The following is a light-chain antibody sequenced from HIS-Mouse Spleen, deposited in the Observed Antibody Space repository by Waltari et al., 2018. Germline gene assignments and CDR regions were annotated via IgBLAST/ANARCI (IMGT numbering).Light chain of an antibody. J-gene: IGLJ2*01. V-gene: IGLV3-10*01. CDR1: ALPKKY. Sequence: SYELTQPPSVSVSPGQTTRITCSGDALPKKYAYWYQQKSGQAPVLVINEDSKRPAGIPECFAGSSSGTMATLTISGAQVEDEADYYCYSTDSSGNHRVFGGGTKLTVL. CDR3: YSTDSSGNHRV. CDR2: EDS.